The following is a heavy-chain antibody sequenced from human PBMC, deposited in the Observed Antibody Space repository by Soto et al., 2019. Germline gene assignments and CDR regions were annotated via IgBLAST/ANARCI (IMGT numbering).Heavy chain of an antibody. V-gene: IGHV3-21*01. J-gene: IGHJ6*02. CDR2: ISSSSSYI. CDR3: ARDIVVGYSSSSGMDV. CDR1: GFTFSSYS. D-gene: IGHD6-13*01. Sequence: GGSLRLSCAASGFTFSSYSMNWVRQAPGKGLEWVSSISSSSSYIYYADSVKGRFTISRDNAKNSLYLQMNSLRAEDTAVYYCARDIVVGYSSSSGMDVWGQGTTVTVSS.